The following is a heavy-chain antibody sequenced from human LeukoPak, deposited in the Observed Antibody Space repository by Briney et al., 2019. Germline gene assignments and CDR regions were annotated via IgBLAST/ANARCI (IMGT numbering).Heavy chain of an antibody. Sequence: ASLKVSCKASGYTFSDYNMHWVRQAPGQGLEWMGRINRNSGGTIYAQKFQGRVTMTRDTSISTAYMELSRLRSDDTAVYYCARKFAGRWLQFVDYWGQGTLVTVSS. D-gene: IGHD5-24*01. V-gene: IGHV1-2*06. CDR3: ARKFAGRWLQFVDY. CDR2: INRNSGGT. J-gene: IGHJ4*02. CDR1: GYTFSDYN.